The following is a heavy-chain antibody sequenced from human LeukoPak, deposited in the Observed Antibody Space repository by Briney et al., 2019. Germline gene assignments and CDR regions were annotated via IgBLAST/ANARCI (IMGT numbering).Heavy chain of an antibody. Sequence: GGSLGLSCAASGFTFDNYAMHWVRQAPGKGLEWLSIISWNSGYIGYADSVKGRFTISRDNAKKSLDLQMNSLRAEDTAFYYCAKVRGTYSSGYFFDYWGQGTLVTVSS. D-gene: IGHD6-19*01. V-gene: IGHV3-9*01. J-gene: IGHJ4*02. CDR1: GFTFDNYA. CDR2: ISWNSGYI. CDR3: AKVRGTYSSGYFFDY.